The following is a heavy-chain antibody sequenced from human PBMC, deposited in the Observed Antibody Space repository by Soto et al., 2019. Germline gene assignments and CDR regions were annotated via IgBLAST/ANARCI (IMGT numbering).Heavy chain of an antibody. J-gene: IGHJ3*02. CDR3: AKDDLSDYGDYGSAFDI. D-gene: IGHD4-17*01. V-gene: IGHV3-23*01. CDR1: GFTFSSCA. Sequence: PGGSLRLSCAASGFTFSSCAMGWVRQAPGKGLEWVSDIIDSGGSTYYADAVKGRFTISRDNSKSTLYLQMNSLRAEDTAVYYCAKDDLSDYGDYGSAFDIWGQGTMVTVSS. CDR2: IIDSGGST.